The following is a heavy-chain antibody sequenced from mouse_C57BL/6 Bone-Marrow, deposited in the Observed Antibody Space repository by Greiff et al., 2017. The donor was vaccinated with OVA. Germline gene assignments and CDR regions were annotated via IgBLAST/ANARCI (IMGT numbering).Heavy chain of an antibody. D-gene: IGHD4-1*01. J-gene: IGHJ3*01. V-gene: IGHV2-5*01. CDR3: AKTGTRASWFAY. Sequence: VQLQQSGPGLVQPSQSLSITCTVSGFSLTSYGVHWVRQSPGKGLEWLGVIWRGGSTAYNAAFMSRLSITNDNSKSQVFFKMNSLQADDTAIYYWAKTGTRASWFAYWGQGTLVTVSA. CDR2: IWRGGST. CDR1: GFSLTSYG.